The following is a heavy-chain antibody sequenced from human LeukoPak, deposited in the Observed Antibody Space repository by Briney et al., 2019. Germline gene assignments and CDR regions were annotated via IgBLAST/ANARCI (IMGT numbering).Heavy chain of an antibody. CDR2: ISSSSSYI. V-gene: IGHV3-21*01. CDR1: GFTFSSYS. Sequence: PVGSLRLSCAASGFTFSSYSMNWVRQAPGKGLEWVSSISSSSSYIYYADSVKGRFTISRDNAKNSLYLQMNSLRAEDTAVYYCARDLVPVFRDEITMVRGGTGYWGQGTLVTVSS. CDR3: ARDLVPVFRDEITMVRGGTGY. J-gene: IGHJ4*02. D-gene: IGHD3-10*01.